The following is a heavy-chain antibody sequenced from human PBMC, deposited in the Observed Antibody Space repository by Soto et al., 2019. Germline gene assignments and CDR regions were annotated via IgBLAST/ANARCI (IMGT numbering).Heavy chain of an antibody. V-gene: IGHV4-31*02. CDR3: ARSGFLEWLLDDY. J-gene: IGHJ4*02. CDR1: GGSISSGGYY. D-gene: IGHD3-3*01. CDR2: IYYSGST. Sequence: TLSLTCTVSGGSISSGGYYWSWIRQHPGKGLEWIGYIYYSGSTYYNPSLKSRVTISVDTSKNQFSLKLSSVTAADTAVYYCARSGFLEWLLDDYWGQGTLVTVSS.